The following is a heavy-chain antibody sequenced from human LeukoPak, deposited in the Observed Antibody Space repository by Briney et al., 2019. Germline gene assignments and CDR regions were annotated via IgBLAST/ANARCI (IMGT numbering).Heavy chain of an antibody. CDR1: GFRFSSYT. Sequence: GGSLRLSCAASGFRFSSYTMSWVRQAPGKGLEWVSDISGSGAGTYYADSVKGRFTISRDNSKNTLYQQMSRLGADDTAVYYCANLTDSWGQGTLVSVSS. V-gene: IGHV3-23*01. CDR3: ANLTDS. J-gene: IGHJ5*01. CDR2: ISGSGAGT.